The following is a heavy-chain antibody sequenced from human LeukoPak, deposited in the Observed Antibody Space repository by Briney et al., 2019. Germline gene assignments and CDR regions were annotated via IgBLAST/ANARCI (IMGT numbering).Heavy chain of an antibody. CDR3: AKDKRVVAATSDRDAFDI. V-gene: IGHV3-23*01. CDR1: GFTFSSYS. D-gene: IGHD2-15*01. Sequence: GSLRLSCAASGFTFSSYSMNWVRQAPGKGLEWVSTISGSGRGTYYADSVKGRFTISRDNSKNTLYVQMNSLRPEDTAVYYCAKDKRVVAATSDRDAFDIWGQGTTVTVSS. J-gene: IGHJ3*02. CDR2: ISGSGRGT.